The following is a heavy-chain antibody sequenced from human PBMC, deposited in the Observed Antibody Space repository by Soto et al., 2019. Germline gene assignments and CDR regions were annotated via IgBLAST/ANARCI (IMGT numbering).Heavy chain of an antibody. J-gene: IGHJ4*02. CDR2: IIPISGTA. Sequence: QVQLVQSGAEVKKPGSSVKVSCKASGGSSKNYAISWVRQAPGQGLEWMGGIIPISGTADYAQKFQGRLTITADKSTNPAYMELSSLRSEDTAVYYCARDMTVFTVPYFDYWGQGTLVTVSS. D-gene: IGHD2-21*02. CDR1: GGSSKNYA. CDR3: ARDMTVFTVPYFDY. V-gene: IGHV1-69*06.